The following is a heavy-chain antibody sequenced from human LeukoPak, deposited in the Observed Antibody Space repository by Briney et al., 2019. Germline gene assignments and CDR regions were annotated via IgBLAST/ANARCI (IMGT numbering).Heavy chain of an antibody. CDR3: ARAPSRLRGFDF. CDR2: IRNNGDST. Sequence: GGSLRLSCAASGFIFSSYALHWVRQAPGKGLEDVSGIRNNGDSTYYANSVKGRFTISRDNSKNTLYIQMGSLRVEDMAVYYCARAPSRLRGFDFWGQGTLVTVSS. D-gene: IGHD3-16*01. CDR1: GFIFSSYA. J-gene: IGHJ4*02. V-gene: IGHV3-64*01.